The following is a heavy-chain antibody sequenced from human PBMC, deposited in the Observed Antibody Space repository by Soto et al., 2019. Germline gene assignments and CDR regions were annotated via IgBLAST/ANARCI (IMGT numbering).Heavy chain of an antibody. D-gene: IGHD6-6*01. J-gene: IGHJ5*02. V-gene: IGHV1-8*01. Sequence: VSLKVSCKSSGYTFTNYDINWVRQATVQFLEWVGWVNPNSGNTGYAQKFQGRVTMTKNTSISTAYMELSSLTSEDTAVYYCAREGYSSSSGPRGNWFDPWGQGNLVTVSA. CDR2: VNPNSGNT. CDR3: AREGYSSSSGPRGNWFDP. CDR1: GYTFTNYD.